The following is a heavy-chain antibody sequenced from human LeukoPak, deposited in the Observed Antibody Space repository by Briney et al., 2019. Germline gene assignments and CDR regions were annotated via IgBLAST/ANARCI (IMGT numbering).Heavy chain of an antibody. CDR2: ISYDGSNK. J-gene: IGHJ4*02. D-gene: IGHD1-26*01. CDR3: ARAREVDY. Sequence: GGFLRLSCAASGFTFSSYAMHWVRQAPGKGLEWVAVISYDGSNKYYADSVKGRFTISRDNSKNTLYLQMNSLRAEDTAVYYCARAREVDYWGQGTLVTVSS. CDR1: GFTFSSYA. V-gene: IGHV3-30*01.